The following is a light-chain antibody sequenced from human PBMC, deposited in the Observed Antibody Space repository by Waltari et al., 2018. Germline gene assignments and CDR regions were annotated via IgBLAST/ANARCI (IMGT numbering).Light chain of an antibody. CDR3: QQSYGTMYT. Sequence: DIQMTQSPSSLSASVGDRVTITCRASQSISSYFNWDPQKPGKAPKALIYAASSLQSGGPSRFSGSRSGTDFTLTISSLQPEDYATYYCQQSYGTMYTFGQGPSWRSN. V-gene: IGKV1-39*01. CDR1: QSISSY. J-gene: IGKJ2*01. CDR2: AAS.